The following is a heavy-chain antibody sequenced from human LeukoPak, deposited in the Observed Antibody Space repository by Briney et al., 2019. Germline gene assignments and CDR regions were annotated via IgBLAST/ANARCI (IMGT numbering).Heavy chain of an antibody. CDR3: ASIGLYGSGTEDV. D-gene: IGHD3-10*01. V-gene: IGHV4-61*02. Sequence: KPSETLSLTCTVSGGSISSGSYYWSWIRQPAGKGLEWIGRIYTSGSTNYNPSLKSRVTISVDTSKNQFPLKLSSVTAADTAVYYCASIGLYGSGTEDVWGQGTTVTVSS. J-gene: IGHJ6*02. CDR2: IYTSGST. CDR1: GGSISSGSYY.